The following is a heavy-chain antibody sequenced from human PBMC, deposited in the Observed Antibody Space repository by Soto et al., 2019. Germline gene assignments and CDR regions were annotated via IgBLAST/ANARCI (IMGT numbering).Heavy chain of an antibody. CDR2: IHHSGST. Sequence: SETLSLTCAVSGGSISSSNWWNWVRQPPGKGLGWIGEIHHSGSTNYNPSLKSRVTISVDKSKNQFSLNLSSVTAADTAVYYCERGMITFGGVIVFDYWGPGTLVPVYS. D-gene: IGHD3-16*02. CDR3: ERGMITFGGVIVFDY. CDR1: GGSISSSNW. V-gene: IGHV4-4*02. J-gene: IGHJ4*02.